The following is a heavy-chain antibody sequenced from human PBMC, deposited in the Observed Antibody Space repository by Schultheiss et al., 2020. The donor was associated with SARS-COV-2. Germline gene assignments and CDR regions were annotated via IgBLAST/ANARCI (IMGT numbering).Heavy chain of an antibody. CDR2: ISGSGGST. J-gene: IGHJ6*02. CDR1: GFSFSDAW. V-gene: IGHV3-23*01. Sequence: GGSLRLSCAASGFSFSDAWLSWVRQAPGKGLEWVSAISGSGGSTYYADSVKGRFTISRDNAKNSLYLQMNSLRAEDTAVYYCAKDSYDFWSGYTYYYYYYGMDVWGQGTTVTVSS. D-gene: IGHD3-3*01. CDR3: AKDSYDFWSGYTYYYYYYGMDV.